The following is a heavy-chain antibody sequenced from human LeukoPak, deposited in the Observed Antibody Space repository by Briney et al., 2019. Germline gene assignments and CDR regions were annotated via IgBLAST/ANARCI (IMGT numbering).Heavy chain of an antibody. CDR1: GYTFTSYA. CDR2: INTNSRSP. CDR3: ARVHDSSGYDAFDI. J-gene: IGHJ3*02. V-gene: IGHV7-4-1*02. Sequence: ASVKVSCKASGYTFTSYAMNWVRQAPGQGLEWMGWINTNSRSPTYAQGFTGRFVFSLDTSVATAYLQISSLKAEDTAVCYCARVHDSSGYDAFDIWGQGTMVTVSS. D-gene: IGHD3-22*01.